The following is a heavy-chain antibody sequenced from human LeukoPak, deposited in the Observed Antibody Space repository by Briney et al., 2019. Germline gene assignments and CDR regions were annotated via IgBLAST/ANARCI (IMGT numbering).Heavy chain of an antibody. CDR2: INAGNGNT. CDR1: GYTFTSYA. Sequence: GASVKVSCKASGYTFTSYAMHWVRQAPGQRLEWMGWINAGNGNTKYSQKFQGRVTITRDTSASTPYMELSSLRSEDTAVYYCARLEVFPAAEYFQHWGQGTLVTVSS. J-gene: IGHJ1*01. CDR3: ARLEVFPAAEYFQH. D-gene: IGHD3-3*01. V-gene: IGHV1-3*01.